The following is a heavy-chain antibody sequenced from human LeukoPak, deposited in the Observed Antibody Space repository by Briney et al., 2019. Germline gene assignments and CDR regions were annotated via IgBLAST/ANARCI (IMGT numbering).Heavy chain of an antibody. CDR2: IFYSGST. J-gene: IGHJ3*02. CDR3: AKSNGYGLVDI. D-gene: IGHD3-10*01. V-gene: IGHV4-38-2*02. CDR1: GYSVSSGYY. Sequence: SETLSLTCTVSGYSVSSGYYWGWIRQPPGKGLEWIGNIFYSGSTYYSPSLRSRVTISLDTSRNQFSLKLNSVTAADTAVYYCAKSNGYGLVDIWGQGTMVTVSS.